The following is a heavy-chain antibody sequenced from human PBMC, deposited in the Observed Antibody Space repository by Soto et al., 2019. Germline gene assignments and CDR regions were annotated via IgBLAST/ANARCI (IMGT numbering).Heavy chain of an antibody. D-gene: IGHD3-22*01. Sequence: SGTLSVTCSVSCASVPDDYWTWIPLTPKRELQWIGFIHYNGRTDSSPSLKSRVTISLDTSKNHVSLILNSVNVADSAIYYCARGHFDSRGYSNALYCWGQGTLVTVSS. CDR2: IHYNGRT. CDR3: ARGHFDSRGYSNALYC. J-gene: IGHJ4*02. V-gene: IGHV4-59*02. CDR1: CASVPDDY.